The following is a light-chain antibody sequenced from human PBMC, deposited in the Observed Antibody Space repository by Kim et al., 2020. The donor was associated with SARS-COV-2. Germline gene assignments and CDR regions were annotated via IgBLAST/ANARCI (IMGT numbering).Light chain of an antibody. CDR2: GKN. CDR3: NSRDSSGNHVV. J-gene: IGLJ2*01. V-gene: IGLV3-19*01. CDR1: SLRSYY. Sequence: SSELTQDPAVSVALGQTVRITCQGDSLRSYYASWYQQKPGQAHVLVIYGKNNRPSGIPDRFSGSSSGNTASLTITGAQAEDEADYYCNSRDSSGNHVVFGGGTKVTVL.